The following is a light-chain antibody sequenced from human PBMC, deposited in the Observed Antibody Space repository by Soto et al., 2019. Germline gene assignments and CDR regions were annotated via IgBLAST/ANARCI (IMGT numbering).Light chain of an antibody. CDR3: QQYIDWPPIT. CDR2: GAY. CDR1: QSVSSSY. V-gene: IGKV3-20*01. Sequence: EIVLTQSPGTLSLSPGERATLSCRASQSVSSSYLAWYQQKPGQAPRLLIYGAYSRAIGIPDRFSGSGSGTEFTLTISSLQSEDFAVYYCQQYIDWPPITFGQGTRLEIK. J-gene: IGKJ5*01.